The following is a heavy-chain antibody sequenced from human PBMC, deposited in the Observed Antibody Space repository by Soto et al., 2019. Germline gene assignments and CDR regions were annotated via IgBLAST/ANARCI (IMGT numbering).Heavy chain of an antibody. CDR2: IYHSGST. J-gene: IGHJ6*02. CDR1: GCSISSGGYS. D-gene: IGHD3-3*01. CDR3: ARGHRFLEWLFDYYYYGMDV. Sequence: SETLSLTCAVSGCSISSGGYSWSWIRQPPGKGLEWIGYIYHSGSTYYNPSLKSRVTISVDRSKNQFSLKLSSVTAADTAVYYCARGHRFLEWLFDYYYYGMDVWGQGTTVTVSS. V-gene: IGHV4-30-2*01.